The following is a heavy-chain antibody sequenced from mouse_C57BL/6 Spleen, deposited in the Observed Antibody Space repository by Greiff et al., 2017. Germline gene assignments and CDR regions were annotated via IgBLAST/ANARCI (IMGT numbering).Heavy chain of an antibody. CDR1: GYAFSSSC. D-gene: IGHD1-1*01. V-gene: IGHV1-82*01. Sequence: VQLQQSGPELVKPGASVKISCKASGYAFSSSCMNWVKQRPGKGLEWIGRIYPGDGDTNYNGKFKGKATLTADKSSSTAYMQLSSLTSEDSAVYFCARHTTVVARGYFDVWGTGTTVTVSS. CDR2: IYPGDGDT. J-gene: IGHJ1*03. CDR3: ARHTTVVARGYFDV.